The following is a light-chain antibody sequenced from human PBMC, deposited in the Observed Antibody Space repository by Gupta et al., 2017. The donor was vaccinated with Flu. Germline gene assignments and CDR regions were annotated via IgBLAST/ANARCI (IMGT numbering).Light chain of an antibody. CDR3: QQDNNWPPWT. J-gene: IGKJ1*01. Sequence: EIVMTQSPATLSVSPGERATLSCRASESVSSNLAWYQQKPGQPPRLLIYGGSSRATGVPARFSGSGSGTEFTLTISSRQSEDFAVYYCQQDNNWPPWTFGQGTRVEFK. CDR2: GGS. CDR1: ESVSSN. V-gene: IGKV3-15*01.